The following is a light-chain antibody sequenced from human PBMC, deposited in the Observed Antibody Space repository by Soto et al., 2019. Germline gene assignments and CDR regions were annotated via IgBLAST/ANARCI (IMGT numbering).Light chain of an antibody. Sequence: EIVLTQSPGTLSLSPGERVTLSCRASQSVSGSSLAWYQQKPGQAPRLLIYGASSRATGIPDRFSGSGSGTDFTLTISRLEPEDFAEYYCQQYAYSPPTFGQGTKVEIK. J-gene: IGKJ1*01. CDR2: GAS. V-gene: IGKV3-20*01. CDR3: QQYAYSPPT. CDR1: QSVSGSS.